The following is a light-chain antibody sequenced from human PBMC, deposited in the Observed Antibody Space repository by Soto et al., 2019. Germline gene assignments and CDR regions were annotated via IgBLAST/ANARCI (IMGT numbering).Light chain of an antibody. J-gene: IGKJ2*01. CDR2: ATS. V-gene: IGKV3-20*01. CDR1: QGVGSSY. CDR3: HHYGSSPYT. Sequence: EIVLTQSPGTLSLSPGEGATLSCRASQGVGSSYLAWYQQKRGHPPRLLIYATSNRASGVADRFSGGGSGTDFTLTISRLEPEDFAVYYCHHYGSSPYTFGLGTKLEIK.